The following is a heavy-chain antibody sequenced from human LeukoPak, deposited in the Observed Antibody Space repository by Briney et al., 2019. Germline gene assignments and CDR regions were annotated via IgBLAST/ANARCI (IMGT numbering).Heavy chain of an antibody. D-gene: IGHD1-26*01. CDR2: ISYVARDT. CDR1: GYTFTGYY. J-gene: IGHJ4*02. CDR3: ARSYSLPEY. V-gene: IGHV3-30*04. Sequence: GASVKVSCKASGYTFTGYYMHWVRQAPGKGLEWVAFISYVARDTYYGDSVKGRFTVSRDNSKDMVYLQMNSLTTADTAVYYCARSYSLPEYWGQGTLVTVSS.